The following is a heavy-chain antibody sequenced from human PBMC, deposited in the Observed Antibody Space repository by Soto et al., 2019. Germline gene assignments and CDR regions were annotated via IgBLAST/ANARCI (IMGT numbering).Heavy chain of an antibody. D-gene: IGHD3-3*01. CDR3: ARDFVPGPRAYYFDY. Sequence: GSLRLSCAASGFTFSNYAMHWVRQAPGKGLEWVAVISYDGSNKYYADSVKGRFTISRDNAKNSLYLQMNSLRAEDTAVYYCARDFVPGPRAYYFDYWGQGTLVTVSS. CDR2: ISYDGSNK. CDR1: GFTFSNYA. V-gene: IGHV3-30-3*01. J-gene: IGHJ4*02.